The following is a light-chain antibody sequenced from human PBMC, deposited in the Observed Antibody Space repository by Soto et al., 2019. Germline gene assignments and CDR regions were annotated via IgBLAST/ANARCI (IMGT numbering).Light chain of an antibody. CDR1: QAITNN. CDR2: DAS. V-gene: IGKV3-15*01. Sequence: TRPPVTLPGSPGERVTFSSGAGQAITNNLAGYQQKPGRAPRLLIFDASTRATGIPARFSGSGSGTEFTLTISSLQSEDFAVYYCQQANDWPPTFGQGTRV. J-gene: IGKJ1*01. CDR3: QQANDWPPT.